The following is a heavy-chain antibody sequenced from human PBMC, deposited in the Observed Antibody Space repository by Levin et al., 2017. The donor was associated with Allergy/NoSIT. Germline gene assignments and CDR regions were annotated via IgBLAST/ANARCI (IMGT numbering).Heavy chain of an antibody. D-gene: IGHD2-2*01. V-gene: IGHV3-43*01. J-gene: IGHJ6*03. CDR3: AKDYCSSTSCYDYYYYLDV. CDR2: ISWDGAGT. CDR1: GFIFDDYS. Sequence: HPGGSLRLSCAASGFIFDDYSMHWVRQTPGKGLEWVSLISWDGAGTYYADSVKGRFTISRDNSKNSLYLQMNSLRAEDTALYYCAKDYCSSTSCYDYYYYLDVWGKGTTVTVSS.